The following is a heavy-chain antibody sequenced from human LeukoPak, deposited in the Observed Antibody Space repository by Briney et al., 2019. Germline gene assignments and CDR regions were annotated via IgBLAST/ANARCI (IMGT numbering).Heavy chain of an antibody. Sequence: ASVNVSFKASRYTFTIYYMHWVRQAPGQGLEWMGIINPSGGSTSYAQKFQGRVTMTRDTSTSTVYMELSSLRSEDTAVYYCARGHDSSFFDYWGQGTLVTVSS. V-gene: IGHV1-46*01. CDR3: ARGHDSSFFDY. J-gene: IGHJ4*02. CDR2: INPSGGST. D-gene: IGHD3-22*01. CDR1: RYTFTIYY.